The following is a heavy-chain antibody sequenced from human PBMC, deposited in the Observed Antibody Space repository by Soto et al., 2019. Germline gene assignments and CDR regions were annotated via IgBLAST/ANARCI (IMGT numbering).Heavy chain of an antibody. CDR1: GFTCSSFP. Sequence: EVQLLESGGGLVQPGGSLRLSCAASGFTCSSFPLSWVRQAPGKGLEWVSAISGSGDGTDYADSVKGRFTISRDNSKNTLYMQMTSLRADDTAIYYCAGPGYSSQDYWGQGALVTVSS. CDR3: AGPGYSSQDY. V-gene: IGHV3-23*01. D-gene: IGHD5-18*01. CDR2: ISGSGDGT. J-gene: IGHJ4*02.